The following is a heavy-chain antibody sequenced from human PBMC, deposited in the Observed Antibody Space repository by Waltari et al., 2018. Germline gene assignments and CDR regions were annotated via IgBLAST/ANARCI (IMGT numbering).Heavy chain of an antibody. J-gene: IGHJ5*02. V-gene: IGHV3-30*02. CDR2: LWSDETNK. CDR1: GFTFSNHG. CDR3: AKGPDSSGYYSNWFDP. D-gene: IGHD3-22*01. Sequence: QVQLVESGGGVVQPGGSLRLSCAASGFTFSNHGIHWVRQAPGKGLEWVAFLWSDETNKHYADSVQGRFTISRDNSKNTVFLQMNSLRTEDTAVYYCAKGPDSSGYYSNWFDPWGQGILVTVSS.